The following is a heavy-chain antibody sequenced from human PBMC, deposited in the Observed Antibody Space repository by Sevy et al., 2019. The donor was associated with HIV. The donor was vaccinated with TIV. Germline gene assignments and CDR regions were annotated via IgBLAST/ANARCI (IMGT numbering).Heavy chain of an antibody. CDR2: ISYDRSKK. Sequence: GGSQRLSCPASGFSFSTYGMHWVRQAPGKGLEWAAAISYDRSKKYYADSVKGRFTISRDNSKNTLYLEINGLRPEDTAIYYCAKDWGGASDWYFYFDHWGQGALVTVSS. CDR3: AKDWGGASDWYFYFDH. CDR1: GFSFSTYG. D-gene: IGHD2-21*02. J-gene: IGHJ4*02. V-gene: IGHV3-30*18.